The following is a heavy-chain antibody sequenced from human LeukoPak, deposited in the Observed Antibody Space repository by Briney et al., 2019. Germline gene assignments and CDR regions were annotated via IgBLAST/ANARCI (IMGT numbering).Heavy chain of an antibody. CDR1: GGSISSYY. D-gene: IGHD6-19*01. J-gene: IGHJ4*02. CDR3: ARAGAVAGIDY. CDR2: IYYSEST. V-gene: IGHV4-59*01. Sequence: SETLSLTCTVSGGSISSYYWSWIRQPPGKGLEWIGYIYYSESTNYNPSLKSRVTISVDTSKNQFSLKLSPVTAADTAVYYCARAGAVAGIDYWGQGTLVTVSS.